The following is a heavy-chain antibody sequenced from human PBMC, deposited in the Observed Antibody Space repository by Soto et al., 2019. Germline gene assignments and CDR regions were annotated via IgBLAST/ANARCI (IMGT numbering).Heavy chain of an antibody. D-gene: IGHD4-17*01. CDR2: ISSSSSTI. J-gene: IGHJ5*02. CDR1: GFTFRSYS. CDR3: ARHGERTIRSLNWFDP. V-gene: IGHV3-48*01. Sequence: PGGSLGLSCAASGFTFRSYSMNWVRQAPGKGLEWVSYISSSSSTIYYADSVKGRFTISRDNAKNSLYLQMNSLRAEDTAVYYCARHGERTIRSLNWFDPWGQGTLVTVSS.